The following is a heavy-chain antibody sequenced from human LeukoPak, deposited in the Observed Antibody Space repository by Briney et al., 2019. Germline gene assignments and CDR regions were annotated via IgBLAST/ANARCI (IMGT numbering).Heavy chain of an antibody. D-gene: IGHD3-3*01. CDR1: GFTFSSYA. CDR2: ISASGSNK. J-gene: IGHJ5*02. V-gene: IGHV3-23*01. Sequence: GGSLRLSCAASGFTFSSYAMSWVRQAPGKGLEWVSAISASGSNKEYADSVRGRFTISRDNSKNTLYLQMNSLRAEDTAVYYCAKRNDFWSGYYPFGPWGQGTPVTVSS. CDR3: AKRNDFWSGYYPFGP.